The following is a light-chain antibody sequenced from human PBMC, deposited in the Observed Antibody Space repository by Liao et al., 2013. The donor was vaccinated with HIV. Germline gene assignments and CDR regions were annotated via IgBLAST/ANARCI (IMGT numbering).Light chain of an antibody. CDR1: KLGDKY. CDR3: QAWDSTIAYV. Sequence: SYELTQPPSVSVSPGQTASITCSGAKLGDKYACWYQQKPGQSPVLVIYQDAKRPSGIPERFSGSNSGNTATLTISGTQAMDEADYYCQAWDSTIAYVFGTGTKVTVL. CDR2: QDA. V-gene: IGLV3-1*01. J-gene: IGLJ1*01.